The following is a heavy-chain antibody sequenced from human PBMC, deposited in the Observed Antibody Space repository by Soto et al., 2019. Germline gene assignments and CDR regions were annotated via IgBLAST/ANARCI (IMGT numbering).Heavy chain of an antibody. J-gene: IGHJ6*02. CDR1: GYTFTGYY. D-gene: IGHD2-2*01. CDR2: INPETGGT. V-gene: IGHV1-2*02. CDR3: ARERYQVISYGMDV. Sequence: QVQLVQSGADVKTPGASVRVSCKASGYTFTGYYVHWVREAPGQGLGWMGWINPETGGTSYAQKFQGRVTLSRDTSINTAYLELSRLRFDDAAVYFCARERYQVISYGMDVWGQGTTVTVSS.